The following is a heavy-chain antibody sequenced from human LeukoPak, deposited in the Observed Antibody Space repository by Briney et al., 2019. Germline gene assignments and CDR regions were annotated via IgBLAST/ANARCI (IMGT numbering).Heavy chain of an antibody. CDR3: AKDRDSGYDLYAFDI. CDR1: RFTFSSYA. CDR2: ISGTGGGT. V-gene: IGHV3-23*01. Sequence: GGSLRLSCAASRFTFSSYAMSWVRQAPGMGLEWVSTISGTGGGTYYAASVKGRFTISRDNSKNTLYLQMNSLRAEDTAVYYCAKDRDSGYDLYAFDIWGQGTMVTVSS. J-gene: IGHJ3*02. D-gene: IGHD5-12*01.